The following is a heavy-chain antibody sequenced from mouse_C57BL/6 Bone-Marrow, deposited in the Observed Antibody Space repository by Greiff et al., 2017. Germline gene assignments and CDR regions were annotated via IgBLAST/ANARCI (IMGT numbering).Heavy chain of an antibody. CDR2: INPYNGGP. D-gene: IGHD1-1*01. CDR3: ASNVRFLGSPFAY. J-gene: IGHJ3*01. Sequence: EVQLQQSGPVLVKPGASVKMSCKASGYTFTDYYMNWVKQSHGKSLEWIGVINPYNGGPSHNQTFKGKGTLTVEKASSTAYMELYSLTSENSAVYYCASNVRFLGSPFAYGGQGTLVTVSA. CDR1: GYTFTDYY. V-gene: IGHV1-19*01.